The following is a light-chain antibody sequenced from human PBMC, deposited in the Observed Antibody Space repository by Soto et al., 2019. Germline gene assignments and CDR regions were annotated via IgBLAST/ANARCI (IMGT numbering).Light chain of an antibody. Sequence: EIVMTQSPATLSVSPGERATLSCRASQSVSSNLAWYQQKPGQAPRLLIYGASPRATGIPARFSGSGSGTEFTLTISSLQSEDFAVYYCQQYNNWPSMYTFGQGTKLEIK. CDR1: QSVSSN. J-gene: IGKJ2*01. V-gene: IGKV3-15*01. CDR2: GAS. CDR3: QQYNNWPSMYT.